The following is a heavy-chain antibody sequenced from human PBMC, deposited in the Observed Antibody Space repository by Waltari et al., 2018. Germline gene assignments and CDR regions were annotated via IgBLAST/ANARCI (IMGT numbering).Heavy chain of an antibody. Sequence: QVQLVQSGAEVKKPGSSVKVSCKASGGTFSNYVISWVRQAPGQGLALMGGISPIVGTPNYAQKFQGRVTISADESTSTVYMELSSLRSEDTAVYYCARSYYYDRIGDYPSLGAFDYWGQGTLVTVSS. CDR2: ISPIVGTP. CDR1: GGTFSNYV. V-gene: IGHV1-69*12. CDR3: ARSYYYDRIGDYPSLGAFDY. J-gene: IGHJ4*02. D-gene: IGHD3-22*01.